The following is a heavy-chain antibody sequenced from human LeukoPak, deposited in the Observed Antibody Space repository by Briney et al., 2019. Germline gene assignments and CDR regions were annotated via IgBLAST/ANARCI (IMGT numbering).Heavy chain of an antibody. CDR2: VSHSGST. CDR1: GGSISSSGYY. Sequence: PSETLSLTCTVSGGSISSSGYYWGWLRQSPGKGLEWIGSVSHSGSTYYNPPLKSRVTISIDTSKSQFSLELRSATAADTAVYYCARHIMIVVTEYHFDDWGQGTQVSVSS. D-gene: IGHD3-22*01. V-gene: IGHV4-39*01. CDR3: ARHIMIVVTEYHFDD. J-gene: IGHJ4*02.